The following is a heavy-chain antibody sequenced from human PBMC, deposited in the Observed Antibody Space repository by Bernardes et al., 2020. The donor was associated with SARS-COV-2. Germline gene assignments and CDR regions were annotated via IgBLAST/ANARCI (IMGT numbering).Heavy chain of an antibody. J-gene: IGHJ6*02. CDR3: ARGLGSGYHLDYGMDV. CDR1: GFTFSSYA. V-gene: IGHV3-30-3*01. D-gene: IGHD3-22*01. CDR2: ISYDGSNK. Sequence: GGSLRLSCAASGFTFSSYAMHWVRQAPGKGLEWVAVISYDGSNKYYADSVKGRFTISRDNSKNTLYLQMNSLRAEDTAVYYCARGLGSGYHLDYGMDVWGQGTTVTVSS.